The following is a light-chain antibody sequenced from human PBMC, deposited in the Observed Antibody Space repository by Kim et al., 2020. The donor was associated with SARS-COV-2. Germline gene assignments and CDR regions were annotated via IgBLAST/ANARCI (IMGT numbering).Light chain of an antibody. J-gene: IGLJ3*02. CDR2: VNSDGSH. Sequence: QPVLTQSPSASASLGASVKLTCTLSSGHSNYAIAWHQQQPEKGPRFLMKVNSDGSHRKGDGIPDRFSGSRSGAERYLTISSLQSEDEADYYCQTWGTGMLFGGGTQLTVL. V-gene: IGLV4-69*01. CDR1: SGHSNYA. CDR3: QTWGTGML.